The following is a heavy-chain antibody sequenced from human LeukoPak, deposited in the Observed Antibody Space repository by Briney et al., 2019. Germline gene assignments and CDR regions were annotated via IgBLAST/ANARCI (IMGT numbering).Heavy chain of an antibody. CDR3: ARDQARYYYDSSGYFDY. CDR2: IIPIFGTA. D-gene: IGHD3-22*01. CDR1: GGTFSSYA. J-gene: IGHJ4*02. V-gene: IGHV1-69*05. Sequence: GSSVKVSCKASGGTFSSYAISWVRQAPGQGLEWMGRIIPIFGTANYAQKFQGRVTTTTDESTSTAYMELSSLRSEDTAVYYCARDQARYYYDSSGYFDYWGQGTLVTVSS.